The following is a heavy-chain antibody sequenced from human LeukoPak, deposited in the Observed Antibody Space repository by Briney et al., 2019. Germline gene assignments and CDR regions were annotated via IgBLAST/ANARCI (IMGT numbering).Heavy chain of an antibody. CDR1: GGTFSSYA. V-gene: IGHV1-69*06. Sequence: SVKVSCKASGGTFSSYAISWVRQAPGQGLEWMGGIIPIFGTANYAQKFQGRVTITADKSTSTAYMELSSLRSEDTAVYYCARAGCSSTSCYHAAFDIWDQGTMVTVSS. CDR2: IIPIFGTA. D-gene: IGHD2-2*01. J-gene: IGHJ3*02. CDR3: ARAGCSSTSCYHAAFDI.